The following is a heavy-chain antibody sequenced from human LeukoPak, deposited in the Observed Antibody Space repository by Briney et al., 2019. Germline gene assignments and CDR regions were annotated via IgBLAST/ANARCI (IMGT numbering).Heavy chain of an antibody. D-gene: IGHD1-26*01. J-gene: IGHJ4*02. CDR3: ARDSRATTFDY. CDR1: GGPFCSYT. V-gene: IGHV1-69*04. CDR2: IIPILGIA. Sequence: SVKVSCKASGGPFCSYTISWVRQAPGQGLEWMGRIIPILGIANYAQKFQGRVTITADKSTSTAYMELSSLRSEDTAVYYCARDSRATTFDYWGQGTLVTVSS.